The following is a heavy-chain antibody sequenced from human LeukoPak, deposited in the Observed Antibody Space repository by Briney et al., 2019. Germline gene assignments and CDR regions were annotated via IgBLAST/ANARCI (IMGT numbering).Heavy chain of an antibody. J-gene: IGHJ4*02. Sequence: GGSLRLSCAASGFTFSHYEMIWVRQAPGKGLEWVSYIDDSGTTIYYADSVKGRFTISRDNANNSLYLQMHSLRAEDTAVYYCARQFWSGSYSDFDNWGQGTLVTVSS. CDR1: GFTFSHYE. CDR2: IDDSGTTI. D-gene: IGHD3-3*01. V-gene: IGHV3-48*03. CDR3: ARQFWSGSYSDFDN.